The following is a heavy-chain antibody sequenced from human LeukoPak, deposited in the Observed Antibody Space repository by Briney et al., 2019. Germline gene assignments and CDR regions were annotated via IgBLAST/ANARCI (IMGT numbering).Heavy chain of an antibody. V-gene: IGHV4-59*01. Sequence: SETLSLTCAVNGGSFSGYYGTWVRQPPGKGLEWIGYIYYSGSTNYNPSLKSRVTISVDTSKNQFSLKLSSVTAADTAVYYCAAYYDSSGCFDYWGQGTLVTVSS. CDR1: GGSFSGYY. D-gene: IGHD3-22*01. CDR2: IYYSGST. J-gene: IGHJ4*02. CDR3: AAYYDSSGCFDY.